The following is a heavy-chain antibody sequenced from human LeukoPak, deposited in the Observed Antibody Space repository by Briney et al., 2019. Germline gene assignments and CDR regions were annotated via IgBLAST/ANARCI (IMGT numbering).Heavy chain of an antibody. CDR3: ARLDYYDSSGYWDY. D-gene: IGHD3-22*01. Sequence: SGTLSLTCAVSGGSISSSNWWSWVRPPPGKGLEWIGEIYHSGSTNYNPSLKSRVTISVDKSKNQFSLKLSSVTAVDTAVYYCARLDYYDSSGYWDYWGQGTLVTVSS. CDR1: GGSISSSNW. CDR2: IYHSGST. V-gene: IGHV4-4*02. J-gene: IGHJ4*02.